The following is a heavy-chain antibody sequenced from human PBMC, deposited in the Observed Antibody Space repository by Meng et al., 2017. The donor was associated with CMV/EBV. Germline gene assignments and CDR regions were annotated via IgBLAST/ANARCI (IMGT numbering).Heavy chain of an antibody. D-gene: IGHD6-13*01. J-gene: IGHJ4*02. Sequence: GESLKISCAASGFTFSSYAMHWVRQAPGKGLEWVAVISYDGSNKYYADSVKGRFTISRDNSKNTLYLQMNSLRAEDTAVYYCAGARVYSSSWYGGFDYWGQGTLVTVSS. CDR3: AGARVYSSSWYGGFDY. V-gene: IGHV3-30-3*01. CDR2: ISYDGSNK. CDR1: GFTFSSYA.